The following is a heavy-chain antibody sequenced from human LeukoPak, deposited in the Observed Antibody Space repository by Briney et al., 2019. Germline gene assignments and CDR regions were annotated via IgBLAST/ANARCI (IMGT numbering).Heavy chain of an antibody. CDR3: ARDGTSFQH. CDR2: INPSGGST. J-gene: IGHJ1*01. CDR1: GFTLTNYY. V-gene: IGHV1-46*01. Sequence: ASVKVSCKASGFTLTNYYMHWVRQAPGQGLEWMGIINPSGGSTSYAQKFQGRVTMTRDTSTSTVYMELSSLRSEDTAVYYCARDGTSFQHWGQGTLVTVSS. D-gene: IGHD1-26*01.